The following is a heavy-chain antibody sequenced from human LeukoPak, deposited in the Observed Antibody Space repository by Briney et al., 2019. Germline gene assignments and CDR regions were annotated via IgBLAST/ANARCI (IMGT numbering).Heavy chain of an antibody. Sequence: GGSLRLSCAASGFTFDDYAMHWVWLVPGKGLEWVSGNDWDTASVGYADSVKGRFTISRDNAKRSLYLQMNSLRAEDTGLYYCAKDGEDGDYFDYWGQGTLVTVSS. CDR1: GFTFDDYA. D-gene: IGHD4-17*01. V-gene: IGHV3-9*01. CDR2: NDWDTASV. J-gene: IGHJ4*02. CDR3: AKDGEDGDYFDY.